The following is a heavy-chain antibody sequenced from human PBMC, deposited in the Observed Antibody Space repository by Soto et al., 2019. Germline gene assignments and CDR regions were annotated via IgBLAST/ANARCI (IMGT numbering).Heavy chain of an antibody. D-gene: IGHD3-3*01. CDR2: IKSKTDGGTT. V-gene: IGHV3-15*01. Sequence: GGSLRLSCAASGFTFSNAWMSWVRQAPGKGLEWVGRIKSKTDGGTTDYAAPVKGRFTISRDDLKNPLYLQMNSLKTEESAVYYCTTDLRQLESLFLEWDQFDYWGQGTLVTVSS. J-gene: IGHJ4*02. CDR1: GFTFSNAW. CDR3: TTDLRQLESLFLEWDQFDY.